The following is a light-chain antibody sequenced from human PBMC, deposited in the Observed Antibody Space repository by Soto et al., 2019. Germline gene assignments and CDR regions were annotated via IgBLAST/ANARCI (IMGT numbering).Light chain of an antibody. J-gene: IGKJ3*01. V-gene: IGKV1-5*03. Sequence: DIQMTPSPSTLSGSVGDRVTITCRASQTISSWLAWYQQKPGKAPKLLISKASTLKSGVPSRLSGGGSGTEFALSRSSRRPDVLVIRHSPHSTRYPFT. CDR1: QTISSW. CDR3: PHSTRYPFT. CDR2: KAS.